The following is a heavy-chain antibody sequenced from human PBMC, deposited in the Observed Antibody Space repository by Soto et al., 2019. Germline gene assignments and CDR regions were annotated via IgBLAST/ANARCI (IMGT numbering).Heavy chain of an antibody. J-gene: IGHJ4*02. Sequence: PSETLSLTCTVSGGSISRGGYYWSWIRQHPGKGLEWIGYIYYTGSTYYNPSLKSRVTISLDTSKNQFSLRLSSVTAADTAVYYCARDREQYYDDVWGSYRYFDYWGQGTLVTVSS. CDR1: GGSISRGGYY. CDR2: IYYTGST. CDR3: ARDREQYYDDVWGSYRYFDY. V-gene: IGHV4-31*03. D-gene: IGHD3-16*02.